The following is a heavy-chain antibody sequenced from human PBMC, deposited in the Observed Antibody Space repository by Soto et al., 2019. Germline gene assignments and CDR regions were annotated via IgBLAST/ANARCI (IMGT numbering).Heavy chain of an antibody. CDR3: ARDGDTIFGVGLYGMDV. V-gene: IGHV1-46*01. CDR2: INPSGGST. J-gene: IGHJ6*02. CDR1: GYTFTSYY. D-gene: IGHD3-3*01. Sequence: ASVKVSCKASGYTFTSYYMHWVRQAPGQGLEWMGIINPSGGSTSYAQKFQGRVTMTRDTSTSTVYMELSSLRSEDTAVYYCARDGDTIFGVGLYGMDVWGQGTPVTVSS.